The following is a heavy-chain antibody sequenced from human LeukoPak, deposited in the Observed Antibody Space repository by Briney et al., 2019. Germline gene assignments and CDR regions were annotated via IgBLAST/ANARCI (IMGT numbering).Heavy chain of an antibody. CDR1: GFTFNSYG. J-gene: IGHJ4*02. Sequence: PGGSLRLSCAASGFTFNSYGMHWVRQAPGKGLERVAIIWYDGSNKYYADFVKGRFTTSRDNSKNTLYLQMNSPRADDTAVYYCARVSGYSGTWYVDYWGQGTLVTVSS. V-gene: IGHV3-33*08. CDR3: ARVSGYSGTWYVDY. D-gene: IGHD6-13*01. CDR2: IWYDGSNK.